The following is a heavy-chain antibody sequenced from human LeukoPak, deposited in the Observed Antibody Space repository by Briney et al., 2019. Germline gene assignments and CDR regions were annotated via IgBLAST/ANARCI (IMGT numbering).Heavy chain of an antibody. CDR3: ARDSPHYDFWSGYSYYYYGMDV. CDR1: GFTVSDTY. J-gene: IGHJ6*02. V-gene: IGHV3-33*08. D-gene: IGHD3-3*01. Sequence: GGSLRLSCAASGFTVSDTYMSWVRQAPGKGLEWVAVIWYDGSNKYYADSVKGRFTISRDNSKNTLYLQMNSLRAEDTAVYCCARDSPHYDFWSGYSYYYYGMDVWGQGTTVTVSS. CDR2: IWYDGSNK.